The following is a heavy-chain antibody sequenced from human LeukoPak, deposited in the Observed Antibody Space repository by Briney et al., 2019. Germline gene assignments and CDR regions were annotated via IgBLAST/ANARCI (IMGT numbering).Heavy chain of an antibody. Sequence: ASVTVSCKASGYTFTSYGISWVRQAPGQGLEWMGWISAYNGNTNYAQKLQGRVTMTTDTYTSTAYMELRSLRSDDTAVYYCARDWGYYDSSGFVYWGQGTLVTVSS. J-gene: IGHJ4*02. CDR1: GYTFTSYG. CDR2: ISAYNGNT. CDR3: ARDWGYYDSSGFVY. V-gene: IGHV1-18*01. D-gene: IGHD3-22*01.